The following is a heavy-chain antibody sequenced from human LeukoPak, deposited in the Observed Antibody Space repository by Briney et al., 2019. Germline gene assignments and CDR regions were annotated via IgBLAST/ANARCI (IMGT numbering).Heavy chain of an antibody. D-gene: IGHD3-22*01. CDR1: EFTFSNFA. J-gene: IGHJ4*02. CDR2: ISSSGSTI. Sequence: PGGSLRLSCAASEFTFSNFAMSWIRQAPGKGLEWVSYISSSGSTIYYADSVKGRFTISRDNAKNSLYLQMSSLRAEDTAVYYCARDRNPYDSSGYFDYWGQGTLVTVSS. CDR3: ARDRNPYDSSGYFDY. V-gene: IGHV3-11*04.